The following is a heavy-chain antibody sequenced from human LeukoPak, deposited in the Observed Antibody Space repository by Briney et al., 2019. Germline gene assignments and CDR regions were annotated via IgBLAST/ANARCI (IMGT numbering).Heavy chain of an antibody. CDR3: AKGGAQV. D-gene: IGHD1-26*01. V-gene: IGHV3-23*01. Sequence: PGGSLRLSCAASGFTFTNYAMTWVRQAPGKGLEWVSSISASGVMTYYADSVRGRFIISRDSSKNTLYLQMNSLRAEDTAVYYCAKGGAQVGGQGTLVTVSS. CDR2: ISASGVMT. J-gene: IGHJ4*02. CDR1: GFTFTNYA.